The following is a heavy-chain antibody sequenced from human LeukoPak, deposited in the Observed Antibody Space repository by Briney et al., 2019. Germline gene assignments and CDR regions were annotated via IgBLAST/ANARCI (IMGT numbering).Heavy chain of an antibody. Sequence: GGSLRLSCAASGFTFDDYAMSWVRQAPGKGLEWVSGIKWNGGSTGYADSVKGRFTISRDNAKNSLYLQMNSLRAEDTALYYCARVSDSSGYYPIDYWGQGTLVAVSS. CDR2: IKWNGGST. D-gene: IGHD3-22*01. J-gene: IGHJ4*02. CDR3: ARVSDSSGYYPIDY. V-gene: IGHV3-20*04. CDR1: GFTFDDYA.